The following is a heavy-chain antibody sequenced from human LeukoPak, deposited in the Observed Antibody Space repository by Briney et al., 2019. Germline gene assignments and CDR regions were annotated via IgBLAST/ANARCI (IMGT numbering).Heavy chain of an antibody. J-gene: IGHJ4*02. D-gene: IGHD1-26*01. CDR3: ARQWKYSGRYYEDY. V-gene: IGHV5-51*01. CDR2: IYPGDSHT. CDR1: GYSFTSYW. Sequence: GESLKISCKGSGYSFTSYWIGWVRQMPGKGLEWMGSIYPGDSHTRYSPSFQGQVTISADKSISTAYLQWSSLKASDTAMYYCARQWKYSGRYYEDYWGQGTLVTVSS.